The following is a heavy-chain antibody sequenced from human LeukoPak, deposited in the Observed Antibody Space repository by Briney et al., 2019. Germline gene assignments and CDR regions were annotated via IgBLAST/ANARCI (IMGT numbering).Heavy chain of an antibody. V-gene: IGHV4-34*01. CDR3: ARGMAEMATISSYFDY. D-gene: IGHD5-24*01. CDR2: INHSGST. Sequence: SETLSLTCAVYGGSFSGCYWSWIRQPPGKGLEWIGEINHSGSTNYNPSLKSRVTISVDTSKNQFSLKLSSVIAADTAVYYCARGMAEMATISSYFDYWGQGTLVTVSS. CDR1: GGSFSGCY. J-gene: IGHJ4*02.